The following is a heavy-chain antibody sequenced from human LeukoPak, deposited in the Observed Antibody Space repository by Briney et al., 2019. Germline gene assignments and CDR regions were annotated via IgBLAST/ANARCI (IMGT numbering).Heavy chain of an antibody. CDR2: ISSSGSTI. CDR3: ASMVRGNFDY. Sequence: PGGSLRLSCAASGFTFSSYEMNWVRQAPGKGLEWVSYISSSGSTIYYADPVKGRFTISRDNAKNSLYLQMNSLRAEDTAVYYCASMVRGNFDYWGQGTLVTVSS. V-gene: IGHV3-48*03. D-gene: IGHD3-10*01. CDR1: GFTFSSYE. J-gene: IGHJ4*02.